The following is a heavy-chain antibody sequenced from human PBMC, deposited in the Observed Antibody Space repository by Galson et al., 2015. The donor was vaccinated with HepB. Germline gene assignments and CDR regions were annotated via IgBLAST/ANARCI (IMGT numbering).Heavy chain of an antibody. J-gene: IGHJ4*02. CDR1: GFTFSSYA. CDR2: ISSGSTII. D-gene: IGHD2-2*01. Sequence: SLRLSCAASGFTFSSYAMNWVRQAPGKGLEWVSYISSGSTIIYYADSVKGRFTISRDNAKNSLYLQMNSLRGEDTAVYYCARDDMRLCPDYWGLGTLVTVSS. CDR3: ARDDMRLCPDY. V-gene: IGHV3-48*01.